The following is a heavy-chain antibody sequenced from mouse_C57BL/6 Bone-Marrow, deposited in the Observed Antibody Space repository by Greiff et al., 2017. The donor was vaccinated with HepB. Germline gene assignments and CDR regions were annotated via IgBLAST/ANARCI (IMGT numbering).Heavy chain of an antibody. CDR1: GYTFTDYE. CDR3: TDYYGSSPPFAY. D-gene: IGHD1-1*01. CDR2: IDPETGGT. V-gene: IGHV1-15*01. Sequence: QVQLQQSGAELVRPGASVTLSCKASGYTFTDYEMHWVKQTPVHGLEWIGAIDPETGGTAYNQKFKGKAILTADKSSSTAYMEPRSLTSEDSAVYYCTDYYGSSPPFAYWGQGTLVTVSA. J-gene: IGHJ3*01.